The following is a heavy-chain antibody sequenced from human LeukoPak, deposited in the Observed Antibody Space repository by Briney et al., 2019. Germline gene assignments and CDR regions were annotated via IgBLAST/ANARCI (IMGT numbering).Heavy chain of an antibody. Sequence: GGSPRLSCVASGFSFGSYWMSWVRQSLGKGLEWVADIKQDGSDKYYVDSVTGRFTIFRDNAKNSLYLQMNSLRAEDTAIYYCARNSGWHYYDYWGQGTLVTVSS. V-gene: IGHV3-7*01. CDR2: IKQDGSDK. D-gene: IGHD6-19*01. CDR3: ARNSGWHYYDY. J-gene: IGHJ4*02. CDR1: GFSFGSYW.